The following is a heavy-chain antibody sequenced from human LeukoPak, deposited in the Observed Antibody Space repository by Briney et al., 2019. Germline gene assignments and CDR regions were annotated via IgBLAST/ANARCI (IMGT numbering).Heavy chain of an antibody. J-gene: IGHJ4*02. Sequence: SETPSLTCAVYGGSFSGYYWSWIRQPPGKGLEWIGEINHSGSTNYNPSLKSRVTISVDTSKNQFSLKLSSVTAADTAVYYCARGHVTTVIPFDYWGQGTLVTVSS. CDR1: GGSFSGYY. CDR2: INHSGST. V-gene: IGHV4-34*01. CDR3: ARGHVTTVIPFDY. D-gene: IGHD4-17*01.